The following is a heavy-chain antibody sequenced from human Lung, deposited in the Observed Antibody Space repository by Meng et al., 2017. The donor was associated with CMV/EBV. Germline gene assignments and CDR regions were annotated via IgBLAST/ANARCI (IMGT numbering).Heavy chain of an antibody. J-gene: IGHJ4*02. Sequence: QAQLVQSGAEVKKPGTSVTLSCKTSGYTSNDYWIHWVRQAPGQGLEWMGRIKPSTGDTSYAQKFRGRLTVTRDTPISTVYMEVNSLTSDDTAVYYCTREGFDYWGQGALVTVSS. CDR3: TREGFDY. V-gene: IGHV1-2*06. CDR1: GYTSNDYW. CDR2: IKPSTGDT.